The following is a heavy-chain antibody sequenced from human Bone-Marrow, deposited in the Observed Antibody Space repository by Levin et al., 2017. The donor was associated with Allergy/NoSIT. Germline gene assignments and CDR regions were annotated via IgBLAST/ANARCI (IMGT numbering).Heavy chain of an antibody. CDR1: GDSITNSNDY. J-gene: IGHJ4*02. D-gene: IGHD4-23*01. CDR2: KSYSGTT. V-gene: IGHV4-30-4*01. Sequence: SETLSLTCSVTGDSITNSNDYWTWVRQAPGKGLEWIGSKSYSGTTFYSPSLKSRLTVSLDTSKKQFSLKLSSVTAADTAVYYCARALGVDGNIPETYSFDYWGQGALVTVSS. CDR3: ARALGVDGNIPETYSFDY.